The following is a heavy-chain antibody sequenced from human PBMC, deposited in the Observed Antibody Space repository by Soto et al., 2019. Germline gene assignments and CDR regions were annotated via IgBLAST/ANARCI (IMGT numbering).Heavy chain of an antibody. CDR1: GGSISSYY. CDR2: IYYSGST. V-gene: IGHV4-59*01. J-gene: IGHJ4*02. D-gene: IGHD5-18*01. CDR3: ARDFNSYVDY. Sequence: KLSETLSLTCTVSGGSISSYYWSWIRQPPGKGLEWIGYIYYSGSTNYNPSLRSRVTISVDTSKNQFSLKLSSVTAADTAVYYCARDFNSYVDYWGQGTLVTVS.